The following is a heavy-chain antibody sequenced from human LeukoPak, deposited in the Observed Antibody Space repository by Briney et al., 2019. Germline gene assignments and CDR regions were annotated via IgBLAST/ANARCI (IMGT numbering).Heavy chain of an antibody. CDR1: GFTFSSYG. CDR3: AKLGGNSPLFDY. J-gene: IGHJ4*02. Sequence: GGSLRLSCAASGFTFSSYGMHWVRQAPGKGLEWVAFIRYDGSNKYYADSVKGRFTISRDNSKNTLYLQMNSLRAEDTAVYYCAKLGGNSPLFDYWGQGTLVTVS. D-gene: IGHD4-23*01. CDR2: IRYDGSNK. V-gene: IGHV3-30*02.